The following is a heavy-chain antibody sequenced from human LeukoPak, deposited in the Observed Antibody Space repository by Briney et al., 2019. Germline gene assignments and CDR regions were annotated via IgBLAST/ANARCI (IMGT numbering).Heavy chain of an antibody. CDR3: AHYCSSTSCYTDGDGS. CDR1: GYTFTGYY. Sequence: RAASVKVSCKASGYTFTGYYMHWVRQAPGQGLEWMGWINPNSGGTNYAQKFQGRVTMTRDTSISTAYMELSRLRSDDTAVYYCAHYCSSTSCYTDGDGSWGQGTLVTVSS. D-gene: IGHD2-2*02. V-gene: IGHV1-2*02. J-gene: IGHJ5*02. CDR2: INPNSGGT.